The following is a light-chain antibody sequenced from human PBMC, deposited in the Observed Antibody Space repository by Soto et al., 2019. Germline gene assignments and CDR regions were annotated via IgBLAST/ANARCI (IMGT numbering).Light chain of an antibody. Sequence: DIPMTQSPSTLSASVGDRVTITCRASQSISSWLAWYQQKPGKAPNLLIYKASTLHSGVPSRFSGSGSGTEFTLTITSLQPDDFATYFCQQYNDYPLTFGQGTKVDI. V-gene: IGKV1-5*03. CDR1: QSISSW. J-gene: IGKJ1*01. CDR2: KAS. CDR3: QQYNDYPLT.